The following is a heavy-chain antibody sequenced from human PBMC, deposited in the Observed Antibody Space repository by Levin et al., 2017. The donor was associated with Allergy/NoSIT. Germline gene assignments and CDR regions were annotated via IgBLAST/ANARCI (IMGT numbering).Heavy chain of an antibody. CDR2: INHSGST. D-gene: IGHD3-10*01. CDR1: GGSFSGYY. J-gene: IGHJ4*02. V-gene: IGHV4-34*01. CDR3: ARARGAYRIMVRGDCFDY. Sequence: NSSETLSLTCAVYGGSFSGYYWSWIRQPPGKGLEWIGEINHSGSTNYNPSLKSRVTISVDTSKNQFSLKLSSVTAADTAVYYCARARGAYRIMVRGDCFDYWGQGTLVTVSS.